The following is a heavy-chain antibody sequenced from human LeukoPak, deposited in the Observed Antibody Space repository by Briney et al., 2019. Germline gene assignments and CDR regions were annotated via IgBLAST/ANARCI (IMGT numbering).Heavy chain of an antibody. V-gene: IGHV3-21*04. J-gene: IGHJ5*02. CDR3: XRVGYSSGTNWFDP. D-gene: IGHD6-19*01. Sequence: GGSLRLSCAASGFTFSSYSMNWVRQAPGKGLEWVSSISSSRSYIYYADSVKGRFTISRDNAKNSLYLQMNSLRADDTAVYYXXRVGYSSGTNWFDPWGQGTLVTVSS. CDR1: GFTFSSYS. CDR2: ISSSRSYI.